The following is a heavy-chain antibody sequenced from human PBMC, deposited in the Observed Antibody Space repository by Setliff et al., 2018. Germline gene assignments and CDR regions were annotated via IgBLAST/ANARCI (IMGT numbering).Heavy chain of an antibody. V-gene: IGHV1-46*01. J-gene: IGHJ4*02. Sequence: ASVKVSCKTSGYSFTRYYVHWVRQAPGQGLEWMGIINTGGGSTSFAQKFQGRVTMTRDTSTSTVYMELSSLTSDDTAVYYCAKGLPLGRVQNWNYFDRWGQGTLVT. D-gene: IGHD1-1*01. CDR2: INTGGGST. CDR3: AKGLPLGRVQNWNYFDR. CDR1: GYSFTRYY.